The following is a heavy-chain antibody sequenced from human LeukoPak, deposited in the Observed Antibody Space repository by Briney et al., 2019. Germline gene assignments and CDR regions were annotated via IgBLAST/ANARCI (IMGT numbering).Heavy chain of an antibody. CDR2: ISNDGSSK. J-gene: IGHJ4*02. Sequence: PGRSLRLSCAASGFTFSTYAMHWVRQAPGKGLEWVAVISNDGSSKYYADSVKGRFTISRDNSKNTLYLQMNGLRTEDTAVYYCAISGYHYPPLDYWGQGTLVTVSS. D-gene: IGHD5-12*01. CDR3: AISGYHYPPLDY. CDR1: GFTFSTYA. V-gene: IGHV3-30*04.